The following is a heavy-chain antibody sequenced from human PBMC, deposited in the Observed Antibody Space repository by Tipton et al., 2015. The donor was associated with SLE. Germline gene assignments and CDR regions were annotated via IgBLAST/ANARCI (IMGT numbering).Heavy chain of an antibody. CDR3: ARGVGSGYYFDY. CDR1: GFTFSSYE. V-gene: IGHV3-48*03. Sequence: FLRLSCAASGFTFSSYEMNWVRQAPGKGLEWVSYISSSGSTIYYADSVKGRFTISRDNAKNSLYLQMNSLRAEDTAVYYCARGVGSGYYFDYWGQGTLVTVSS. J-gene: IGHJ4*02. D-gene: IGHD3-22*01. CDR2: ISSSGSTI.